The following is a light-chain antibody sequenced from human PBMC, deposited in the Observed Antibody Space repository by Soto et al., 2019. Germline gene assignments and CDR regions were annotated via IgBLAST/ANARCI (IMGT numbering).Light chain of an antibody. Sequence: QSVLTQPPSASGSPGQSVTISCTGTSSDVGGHNYVSWYQQHPGKAPKLMIYEVIKRPSGVPDRFSGSKSGNTASLTVSGLQAEDEADYFCSSYAGTNNYVGFGGGTKLTVL. CDR2: EVI. V-gene: IGLV2-8*01. CDR1: SSDVGGHNY. CDR3: SSYAGTNNYVG. J-gene: IGLJ2*01.